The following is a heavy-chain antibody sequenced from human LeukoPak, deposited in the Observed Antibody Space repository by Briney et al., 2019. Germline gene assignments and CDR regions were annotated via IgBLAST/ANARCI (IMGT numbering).Heavy chain of an antibody. J-gene: IGHJ3*02. CDR2: IYTSEST. CDR3: AREEMATDDAFDI. CDR1: GGSISSGSYY. V-gene: IGHV4-61*02. Sequence: SQTLSLTCTVSGGSISSGSYYWSWIRQPAGKGLEWIGRIYTSESTNYNPSLKSRVTISVDTSKNQFSLKLSSVTAADTAVYYCAREEMATDDAFDIWGQGTMVTVSS. D-gene: IGHD5-24*01.